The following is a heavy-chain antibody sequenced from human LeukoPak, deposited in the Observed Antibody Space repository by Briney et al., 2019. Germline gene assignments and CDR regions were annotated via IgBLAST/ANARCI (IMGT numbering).Heavy chain of an antibody. CDR2: IYGSGIT. D-gene: IGHD3-22*01. Sequence: SETLSLTCTVSGGSIISNYWSWIRQSAGTGLEWVGRIYGSGITDYNPSLKSRVTMSLDTSRKQFSLRLTSVTAADTAVYYCARLKFYDSTGYSPGYYMDVWGKGTTVSVFS. CDR1: GGSIISNY. J-gene: IGHJ6*03. CDR3: ARLKFYDSTGYSPGYYMDV. V-gene: IGHV4-4*07.